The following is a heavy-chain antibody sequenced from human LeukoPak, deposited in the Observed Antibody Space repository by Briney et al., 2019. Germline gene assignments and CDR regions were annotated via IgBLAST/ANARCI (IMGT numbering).Heavy chain of an antibody. CDR3: AKDRSFGGNSDYFDY. CDR1: GFNFRRYG. J-gene: IGHJ4*02. D-gene: IGHD4-23*01. V-gene: IGHV3-33*03. Sequence: RRSRSPSCAASGFNFRRYGMHWVRQAPGKSLEWVAFLWSDGSNTNYADSVKGRFTISSDISKNSLYLQMNSLRVEDTAVYYCAKDRSFGGNSDYFDYWGQGVPVTVSS. CDR2: LWSDGSNT.